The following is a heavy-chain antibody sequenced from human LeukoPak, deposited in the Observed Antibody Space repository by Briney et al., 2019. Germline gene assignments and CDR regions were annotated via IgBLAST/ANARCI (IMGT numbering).Heavy chain of an antibody. D-gene: IGHD3-10*01. CDR2: IYYSGST. CDR1: GGSISGSAYF. Sequence: SSETLSLTCSVSGGSISGSAYFWGWVRQPPVKGLEWIGRIYYSGSTYYNPSLKSRVSISVDTSKNQFSLKLSSVTAADTAVYYCARTSYGSGAASGYWGQGTLVTVSS. J-gene: IGHJ4*02. CDR3: ARTSYGSGAASGY. V-gene: IGHV4-39*07.